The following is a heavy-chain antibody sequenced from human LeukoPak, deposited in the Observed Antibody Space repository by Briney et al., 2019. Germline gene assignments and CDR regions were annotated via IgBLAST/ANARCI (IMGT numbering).Heavy chain of an antibody. CDR1: GGSISSYY. V-gene: IGHV4-59*12. CDR3: ARRQEMATPHFDY. CDR2: IYYSGST. J-gene: IGHJ4*02. Sequence: PSETLSLTCTVSGGSISSYYWSWIRQPPGKGLEWIGYIYYSGSTNYNPSLKSRVTISVDTSKNQFSLKLSSVTAADTAVYYCARRQEMATPHFDYWGQGTLVTVSS. D-gene: IGHD5-24*01.